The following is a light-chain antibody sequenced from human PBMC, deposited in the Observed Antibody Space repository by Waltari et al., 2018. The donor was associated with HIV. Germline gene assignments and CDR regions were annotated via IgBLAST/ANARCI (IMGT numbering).Light chain of an antibody. CDR1: RSDIGGYNF. V-gene: IGLV2-14*01. CDR3: SSYTSSATGVL. Sequence: QSALTQPASVSGSPGQAIPISCTGPRSDIGGYNFVSLYQQHPGRAPRLMIYEVTSRPSGVSNRFSGSRSGNTASLTISGLQAEDEADYYCSSYTSSATGVLFGGGTTLTVL. CDR2: EVT. J-gene: IGLJ2*01.